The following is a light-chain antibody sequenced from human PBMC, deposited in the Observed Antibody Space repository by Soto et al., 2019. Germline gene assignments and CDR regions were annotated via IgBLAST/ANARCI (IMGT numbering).Light chain of an antibody. Sequence: QSVLTQPPSLPGAPGQRVTISCTGASSNIGAGYDVQWYQQLPGIAPKPLINGNSNRPSGVPDRFSGSKSGTSASLAITGLQAEDEADYYCQSYDSSLSGSVVFGGGTKLTVL. CDR3: QSYDSSLSGSVV. CDR1: SSNIGAGYD. CDR2: GNS. V-gene: IGLV1-40*01. J-gene: IGLJ2*01.